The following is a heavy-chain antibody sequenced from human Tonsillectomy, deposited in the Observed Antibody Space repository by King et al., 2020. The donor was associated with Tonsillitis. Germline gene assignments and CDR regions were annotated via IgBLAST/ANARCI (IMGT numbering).Heavy chain of an antibody. CDR1: GYTFTNYG. J-gene: IGHJ4*02. CDR3: ARDRDIVVIPAAPSDY. Sequence: QLVQSGADVKKPGASVKVSCKASGYTFTNYGISWVRQAPGQGLEWMGWISAYSYHTNYAQKFQGRVTLTTDTSTNTAYMELRSLRSDDTAVYYCARDRDIVVIPAAPSDYWGQGTLVTVSS. V-gene: IGHV1-18*01. CDR2: ISAYSYHT. D-gene: IGHD2-2*01.